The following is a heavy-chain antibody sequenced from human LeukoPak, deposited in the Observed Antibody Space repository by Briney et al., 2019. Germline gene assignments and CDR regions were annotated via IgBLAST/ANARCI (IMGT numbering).Heavy chain of an antibody. CDR1: GYTFTSYG. CDR3: AREKGSGSYPPYYYYMDV. J-gene: IGHJ6*03. Sequence: EASVKVSCKASGYTFTSYGISWVRQAPGQGLEWMGWISAYNGNTNYAQKLQGRVTMTTDTSTSTAYMELRSLRSDDTAVYYCAREKGSGSYPPYYYYMDVWGKGTTVTVSS. V-gene: IGHV1-18*01. CDR2: ISAYNGNT. D-gene: IGHD3-10*01.